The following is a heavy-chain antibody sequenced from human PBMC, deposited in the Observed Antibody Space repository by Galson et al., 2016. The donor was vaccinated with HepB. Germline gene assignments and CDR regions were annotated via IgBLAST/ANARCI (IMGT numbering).Heavy chain of an antibody. CDR2: ISSSSSYI. CDR3: ARDFRWLRGLQVGFDI. CDR1: GFTFSSYS. D-gene: IGHD5-12*01. J-gene: IGHJ3*02. Sequence: SLRLSCAASGFTFSSYSMNWVRQAPGKGLEWVSSISSSSSYIYYTDSVKGRFSISRDNAKNSLYLQMNSLRDEDTAVYYCARDFRWLRGLQVGFDIWGQGTLVTVSS. V-gene: IGHV3-21*01.